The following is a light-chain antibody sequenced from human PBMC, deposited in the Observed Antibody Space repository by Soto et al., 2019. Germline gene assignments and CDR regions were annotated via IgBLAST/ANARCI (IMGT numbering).Light chain of an antibody. CDR2: GAS. V-gene: IGKV3-20*01. Sequence: EIVFTQSPGTLSLSPGDRATLSCLASQSISSSYLAWYQQKPGQAPRLLIYGASSRATGIPDRFSGSGSGTDFTLTSSRLEPEDFAVYYCQQYGSSRLTFGGGTKVDIK. J-gene: IGKJ4*01. CDR1: QSISSSY. CDR3: QQYGSSRLT.